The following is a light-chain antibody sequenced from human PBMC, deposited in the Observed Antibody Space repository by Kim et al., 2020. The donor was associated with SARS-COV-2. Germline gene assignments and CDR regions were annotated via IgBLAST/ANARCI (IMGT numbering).Light chain of an antibody. V-gene: IGKV1-12*01. CDR1: EPISDY. CDR2: AAS. J-gene: IGKJ4*01. Sequence: DIQMTQSPSSVSASVGDRVTITCRASEPISDYLAWYQHKPGKAPKLLIFAASSLETGVPSRFSGSRSGTDFTLTITSLQPEDFATYFCQQAFKFPLTFGGGAKVDSK. CDR3: QQAFKFPLT.